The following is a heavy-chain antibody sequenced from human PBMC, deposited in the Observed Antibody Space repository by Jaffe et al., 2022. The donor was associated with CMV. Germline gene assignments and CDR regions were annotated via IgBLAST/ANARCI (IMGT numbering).Heavy chain of an antibody. CDR2: INHSGST. J-gene: IGHJ4*02. D-gene: IGHD6-6*01. CDR3: ARGQGKQLVLNFDY. Sequence: QVQLQQWGAGLLKPSETLSLTCAVYGGSFSGYYWSWIRQPPGKGLEWIGEINHSGSTNYNPSLKSRVTISVDTSKNQFSLKLSSVTAADTAVYYCARGQGKQLVLNFDYWGQGTLVTVSS. CDR1: GGSFSGYY. V-gene: IGHV4-34*01.